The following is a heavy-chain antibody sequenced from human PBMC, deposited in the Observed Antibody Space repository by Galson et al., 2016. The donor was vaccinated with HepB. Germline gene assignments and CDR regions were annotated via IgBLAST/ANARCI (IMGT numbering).Heavy chain of an antibody. D-gene: IGHD3-3*01. CDR2: IYYSGRT. CDR1: GASISGYY. J-gene: IGHJ6*02. Sequence: SETLSLTCTVSGASISGYYLSWIRQPPGKGLEWIGYIYYSGRTNYNPSLKRRVTISVDTSKNQFSLTLSSVTAADQAVYYCARDDSGGSYDFWGAIYNYYAMDVWGQGTTVIVS. CDR3: ARDDSGGSYDFWGAIYNYYAMDV. V-gene: IGHV4-59*01.